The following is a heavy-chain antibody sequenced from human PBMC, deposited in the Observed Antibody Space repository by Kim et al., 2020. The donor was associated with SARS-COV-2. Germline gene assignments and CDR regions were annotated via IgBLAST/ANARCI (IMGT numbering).Heavy chain of an antibody. Sequence: ASVKVSCKASGYTFTSYTLHWVRQAPGQGLEWMGWINVGYGNTRYLQKFQGRVTITRDTSASTAYMELNSLRSDDTAVYYCARDGTTRNGGYYFDFWGQGALITVSS. V-gene: IGHV1-3*01. CDR2: INVGYGNT. D-gene: IGHD1-1*01. CDR1: GYTFTSYT. CDR3: ARDGTTRNGGYYFDF. J-gene: IGHJ4*02.